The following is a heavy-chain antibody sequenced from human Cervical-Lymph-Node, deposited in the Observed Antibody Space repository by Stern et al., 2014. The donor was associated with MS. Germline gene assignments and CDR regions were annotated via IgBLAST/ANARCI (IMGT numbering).Heavy chain of an antibody. CDR1: GGSISSYY. Sequence: QVQLQESGPGLVKPSETLSLTCTVSGGSISSYYWSWIRQLPGKGLEWIGYIYYSGSTNYNPSLKSRVTISVDTSKNQFSLKLSSVTAADTAVYYCARGYGGNPIDYWGQGTLVTVSS. CDR3: ARGYGGNPIDY. CDR2: IYYSGST. V-gene: IGHV4-59*01. D-gene: IGHD4-23*01. J-gene: IGHJ4*02.